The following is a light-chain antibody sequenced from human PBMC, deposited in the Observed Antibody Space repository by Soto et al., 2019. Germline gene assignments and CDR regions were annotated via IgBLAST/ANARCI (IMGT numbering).Light chain of an antibody. J-gene: IGLJ3*02. CDR1: SSNIGAIYD. CDR3: QSYDSSLSGSV. V-gene: IGLV1-40*01. CDR2: GNT. Sequence: QSVLTQPASVSGAPGQRVTISCTGSSSNIGAIYDVQWYQQLPGAAPKLLIYGNTNRPSGVPDRFSGSKSGTSASLAITGLQAEDEADYYCQSYDSSLSGSVFGGGTKLTVL.